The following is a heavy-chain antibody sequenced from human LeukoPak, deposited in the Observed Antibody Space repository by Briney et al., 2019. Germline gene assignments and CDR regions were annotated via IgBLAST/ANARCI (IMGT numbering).Heavy chain of an antibody. V-gene: IGHV1-69*13. J-gene: IGHJ6*03. CDR2: IIPIFGTA. CDR3: ARSVSDTAMVTYYYYYMGV. CDR1: GGTFSSYA. D-gene: IGHD5-18*01. Sequence: SVKVSCKASGGTFSSYAISWVRQAPGQGLEWMGGIIPIFGTANYAQKFQGRVTITADESTSTAYMELSSLRSEDTAVYYCARSVSDTAMVTYYYYYMGVWGKGTTVTVSS.